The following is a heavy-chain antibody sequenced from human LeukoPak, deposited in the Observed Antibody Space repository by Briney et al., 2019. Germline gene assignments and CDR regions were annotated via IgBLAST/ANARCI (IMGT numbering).Heavy chain of an antibody. J-gene: IGHJ1*01. CDR1: GFYFSTHW. D-gene: IGHD3-22*01. V-gene: IGHV3-7*01. Sequence: QPGGSLRLSCAVSGFYFSTHWMTWVRQAPGKGLEWVASINQDGSEKFYLDSVKGRFTVSRDNAKNSLYLQMNSLRADDMAVYYCARDSTSGYLPEYFHHWGQGTLVTVSS. CDR2: INQDGSEK. CDR3: ARDSTSGYLPEYFHH.